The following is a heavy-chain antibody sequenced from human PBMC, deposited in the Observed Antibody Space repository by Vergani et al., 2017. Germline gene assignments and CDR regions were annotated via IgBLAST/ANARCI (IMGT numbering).Heavy chain of an antibody. Sequence: QVQLQESGPGLVKPSETLSLTCTVSGGSISSYYWSWIRQPPGKGLEWIGYIYYSGSTNYNPSLKSRVTISVDTSKNQFSLKLSSVTAADTAVYYCARIYYDFWSGSLKRIGSNYYMDVWGKGTTVTVSS. V-gene: IGHV4-59*01. CDR1: GGSISSYY. CDR3: ARIYYDFWSGSLKRIGSNYYMDV. D-gene: IGHD3-3*01. J-gene: IGHJ6*03. CDR2: IYYSGST.